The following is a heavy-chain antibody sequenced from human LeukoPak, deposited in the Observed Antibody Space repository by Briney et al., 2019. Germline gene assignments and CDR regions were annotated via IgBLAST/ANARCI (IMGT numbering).Heavy chain of an antibody. D-gene: IGHD2-21*02. J-gene: IGHJ5*02. V-gene: IGHV3-30*04. CDR3: AKTNGDFRPVEP. CDR1: GFTFSSYA. CDR2: ISYDGSNK. Sequence: GGSLRLSCAASGFTFSSYAMHWVRQAPGKGLEWVAVISYDGSNKYYTDSVKGRFTISRDNSKNTLYLQINSLRAEDTALYYCAKTNGDFRPVEPWGQGTLVIVSS.